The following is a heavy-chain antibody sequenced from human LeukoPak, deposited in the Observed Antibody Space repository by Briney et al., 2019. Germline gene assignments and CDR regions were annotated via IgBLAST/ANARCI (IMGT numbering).Heavy chain of an antibody. CDR2: IIPIFGTA. Sequence: SVKVSCKASGGTFSSYAINWVRQAPGQGLEWMGGIIPIFGTANYAQKFQGRVTITADESTSTAYMELSSLRSEDTAVYYCARSSEYYYGMDVWGQGTTVTVSS. D-gene: IGHD6-6*01. CDR3: ARSSEYYYGMDV. J-gene: IGHJ6*02. CDR1: GGTFSSYA. V-gene: IGHV1-69*13.